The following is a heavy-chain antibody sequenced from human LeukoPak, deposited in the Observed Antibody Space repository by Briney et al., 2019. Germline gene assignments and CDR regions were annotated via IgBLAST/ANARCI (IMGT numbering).Heavy chain of an antibody. CDR1: GYTFTGYY. CDR2: INPNSGGT. J-gene: IGHJ3*02. Sequence: ASVKVSCKASGYTFTGYYMHWVRQAPGQGLEWMGWINPNSGGTNYAQKFQGWVTMTRDTSISTAYMELSRLRSHDTAIYYCARGTITGTTRGPTRLNDAFDIWGQGTMVTVSS. CDR3: ARGTITGTTRGPTRLNDAFDI. V-gene: IGHV1-2*04. D-gene: IGHD1-20*01.